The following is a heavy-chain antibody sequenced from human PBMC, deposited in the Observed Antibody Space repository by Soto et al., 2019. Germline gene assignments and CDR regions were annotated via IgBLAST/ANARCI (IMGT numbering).Heavy chain of an antibody. CDR2: ISAYNGNT. J-gene: IGHJ4*02. Sequence: ASVKGSCKASGGTFSRYTISWVRQAPGQGLEWMGWISAYNGNTKYAQKLQGRVTMTTDTSTSTAYMELRSLRSDDTAVYYCAREPNYFDYWGQGTLVTVSS. V-gene: IGHV1-18*01. CDR1: GGTFSRYT. CDR3: AREPNYFDY.